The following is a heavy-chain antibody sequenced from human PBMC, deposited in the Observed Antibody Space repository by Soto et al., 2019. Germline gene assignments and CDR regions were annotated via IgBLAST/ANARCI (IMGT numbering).Heavy chain of an antibody. D-gene: IGHD1-1*01. CDR3: ARGLEPKFDY. CDR2: ISSSSSTI. CDR1: GFTFSSYS. J-gene: IGHJ4*02. V-gene: IGHV3-48*01. Sequence: HPGGSLRLSCAASGFTFSSYSMNWVRQAPGKGLDWVSYISSSSSTIYYADSVKGRFTISRDNAKSSLYLQMSSLRAEDTAVYYCARGLEPKFDYWGQGTLVTVSS.